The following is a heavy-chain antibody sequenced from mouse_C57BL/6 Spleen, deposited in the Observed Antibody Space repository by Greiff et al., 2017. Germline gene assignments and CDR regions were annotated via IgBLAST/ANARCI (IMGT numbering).Heavy chain of an antibody. CDR1: GYSFTGYY. CDR2: INPSTGGT. Sequence: VQLQQSGPELVKPGASVKISCKASGYSFTGYYMNWVKQSPEKSLEWIGEINPSTGGTTYNQKFKAKATLTVDKSSSTAYMQLKSLTSEDSAVYYCARSYYGSSYRYFEVWGTGTTVTVSS. V-gene: IGHV1-42*01. J-gene: IGHJ1*03. CDR3: ARSYYGSSYRYFEV. D-gene: IGHD1-1*01.